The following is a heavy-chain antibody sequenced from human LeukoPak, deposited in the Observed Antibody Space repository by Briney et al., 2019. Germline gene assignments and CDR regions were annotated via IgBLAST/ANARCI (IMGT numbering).Heavy chain of an antibody. CDR1: GDSITSGGYY. J-gene: IGHJ4*02. Sequence: PSQTLSLTCTVSGDSITSGGYYWFWIRQHPGKGLEWIGYIYYSGSTYYNPSLNSRVTISVDTSKNQFSLNLNSVTVADTAVYYCARGIIEAPIPIDNWGQGTLVTVYS. V-gene: IGHV4-31*03. CDR3: ARGIIEAPIPIDN. CDR2: IYYSGST. D-gene: IGHD6-6*01.